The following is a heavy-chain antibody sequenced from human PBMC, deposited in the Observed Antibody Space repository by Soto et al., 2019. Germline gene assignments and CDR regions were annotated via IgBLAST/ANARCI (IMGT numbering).Heavy chain of an antibody. CDR3: TRQVSYSGSYEGFWRDY. V-gene: IGHV3-73*02. CDR2: IRSKANSYAT. CDR1: GFIFSGSA. D-gene: IGHD1-26*01. J-gene: IGHJ4*02. Sequence: EVQLVESGGGLVQPGGSLKLSCAASGFIFSGSAMHWVRQASGKGLEWVGRIRSKANSYATAYAASVKGRFTISRDDSKNTAYLQMNSLKTEDTAVYYCTRQVSYSGSYEGFWRDYWGQGTLVTVSS.